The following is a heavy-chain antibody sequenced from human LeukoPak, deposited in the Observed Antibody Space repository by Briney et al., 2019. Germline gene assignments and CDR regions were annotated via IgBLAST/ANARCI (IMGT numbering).Heavy chain of an antibody. D-gene: IGHD3-10*01. CDR1: GYTFTSYA. CDR3: ARGITMVRGVIIIPYFDY. Sequence: GASVKVSCKASGYTFTSYAMHWVRQAPGQRLEWMGWINAGNGNTKYSQQFQGRVTITRDTSASTAYMELSSLRSEDTAVYYCARGITMVRGVIIIPYFDYWGQGTLVTVSS. V-gene: IGHV1-3*01. J-gene: IGHJ4*02. CDR2: INAGNGNT.